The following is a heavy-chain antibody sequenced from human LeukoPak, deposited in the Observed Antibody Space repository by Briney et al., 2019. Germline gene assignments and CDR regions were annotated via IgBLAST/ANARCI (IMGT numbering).Heavy chain of an antibody. CDR3: ARDRRDYYGSGTYRDPYYYMDV. CDR2: ISSSSSYI. D-gene: IGHD3-10*01. Sequence: GGSLRLSCAASGFSFSSYSMNWVRQAPGKGLEWVSSISSSSSYIYYADSVKGRFTISRDNAKNSLYLQMNSLRAEDTAVYYCARDRRDYYGSGTYRDPYYYMDVWGKGTTVIISS. V-gene: IGHV3-21*01. CDR1: GFSFSSYS. J-gene: IGHJ6*03.